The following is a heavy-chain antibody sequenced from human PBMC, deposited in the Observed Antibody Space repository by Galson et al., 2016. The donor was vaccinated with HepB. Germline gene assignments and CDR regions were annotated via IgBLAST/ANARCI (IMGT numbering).Heavy chain of an antibody. CDR2: SRYSGTT. V-gene: IGHV3-48*03. CDR1: GFDLSNYE. CDR3: ARVGGVFYPSFDH. Sequence: SLRLSCAVSGFDLSNYEMNWVRQAPGKGLEWLSYSRYSGTTYYADSVRGRFTVSRDNAKNTLFLEMNKLRAEDTAVYYCARVGGVFYPSFDHWGQGTLVTVSS. J-gene: IGHJ4*02. D-gene: IGHD2-21*02.